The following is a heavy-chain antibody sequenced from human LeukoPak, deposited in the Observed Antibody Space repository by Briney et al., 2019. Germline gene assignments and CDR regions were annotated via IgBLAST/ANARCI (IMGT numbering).Heavy chain of an antibody. Sequence: TSETLSLTCTVSGGSISSGDYYWSWIRQPPGKGLEWIGYIYYSGSTYYNPSLKSRVTISVDTSKNQFSLKLSSVTAADTAVYYCARGGPPTYSSPRYNWFDPWGQGTLVTVSS. J-gene: IGHJ5*02. CDR3: ARGGPPTYSSPRYNWFDP. V-gene: IGHV4-30-4*01. CDR2: IYYSGST. CDR1: GGSISSGDYY. D-gene: IGHD6-13*01.